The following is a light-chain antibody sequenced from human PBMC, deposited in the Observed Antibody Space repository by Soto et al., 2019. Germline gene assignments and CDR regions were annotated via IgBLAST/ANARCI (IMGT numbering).Light chain of an antibody. V-gene: IGKV3-20*01. CDR2: GAS. CDR1: QSVSSNS. J-gene: IGKJ3*01. Sequence: ESVLTQSPGTLSLSPGERATLSCRASQSVSSNSLAWFQLKPGQAPRLLLYGASSRATGIPDRFSAGGSGTDFTLTISRLEPEDFAVYYCQQWFTFGPGTKVDIK. CDR3: QQWFT.